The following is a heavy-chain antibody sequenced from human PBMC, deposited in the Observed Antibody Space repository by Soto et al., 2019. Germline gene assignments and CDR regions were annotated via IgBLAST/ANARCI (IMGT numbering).Heavy chain of an antibody. CDR3: ARPKDYNGRLDS. CDR2: INAGNGNT. Sequence: QVQLVQSGAEVKKPGASVKVSCKASGYTFTRFNMHWVRQAPGQRLEWMGWINAGNGNTRYSQKFQGRVTFTRYTSANTADMDVSSLISEDTAVYYCARPKDYNGRLDSWGEGTLVTVSS. D-gene: IGHD2-8*01. CDR1: GYTFTRFN. J-gene: IGHJ4*02. V-gene: IGHV1-3*01.